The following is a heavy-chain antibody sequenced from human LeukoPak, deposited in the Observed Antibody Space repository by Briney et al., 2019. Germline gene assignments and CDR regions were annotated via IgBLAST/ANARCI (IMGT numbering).Heavy chain of an antibody. Sequence: PSETLSLTCAVYGGSFSGYYWSWIRQPPGKGLEWIGEINHSGSTNYNPSLKSRVTISVDTSKNQFSLTLSSVTAADTAVYYCARGDRDSPTYYYYYYYMDVWGKGTTVTVSS. V-gene: IGHV4-34*01. J-gene: IGHJ6*03. CDR1: GGSFSGYY. D-gene: IGHD3/OR15-3a*01. CDR3: ARGDRDSPTYYYYYYYMDV. CDR2: INHSGST.